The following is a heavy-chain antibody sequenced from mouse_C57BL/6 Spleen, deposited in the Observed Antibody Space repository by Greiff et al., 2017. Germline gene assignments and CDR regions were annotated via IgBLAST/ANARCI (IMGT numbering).Heavy chain of an antibody. CDR2: IDPEDGDT. CDR3: TIIYYYGSSYDDYAMDY. CDR1: GFNIKDYY. D-gene: IGHD1-1*01. Sequence: VQLQQSGAELVRPGASVKLSCTASGFNIKDYYMHWVKQRTEQGLEWIGRIDPEDGDTEYAPKFQGKATMTADTSSNTAYLQLSSLTSEDTAVYYCTIIYYYGSSYDDYAMDYWGQGTSVTVSS. J-gene: IGHJ4*01. V-gene: IGHV14-1*01.